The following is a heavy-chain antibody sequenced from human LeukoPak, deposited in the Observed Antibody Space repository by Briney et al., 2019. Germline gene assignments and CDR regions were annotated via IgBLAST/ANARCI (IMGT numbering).Heavy chain of an antibody. J-gene: IGHJ3*02. Sequence: PGGSLRLSCAASGFTFSSYSMNWVRQAPGKGLEWVSAISGSGGSTYYADSVKGRFTISRDNSKNTLYLQMNSLRAEDTAVYYCAKRRVPERFFDIWGQGTMVTVSS. V-gene: IGHV3-23*01. CDR2: ISGSGGST. CDR1: GFTFSSYS. CDR3: AKRRVPERFFDI.